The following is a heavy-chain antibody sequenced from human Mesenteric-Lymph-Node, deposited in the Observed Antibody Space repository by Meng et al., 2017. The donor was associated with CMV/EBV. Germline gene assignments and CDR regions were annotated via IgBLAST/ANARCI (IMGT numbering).Heavy chain of an antibody. Sequence: LVKVSCKASGGTFSSDAISRVRQAPGQGLEWMGGIIPILGIANYAQKFQGRVTITADKSTSTAYMELSSLRSEDTAVYYCARDFRKDCSSTSCYGLDYYYGMDVWGQGTTVTVSS. CDR2: IIPILGIA. D-gene: IGHD2-2*01. V-gene: IGHV1-69*10. CDR1: GGTFSSDA. CDR3: ARDFRKDCSSTSCYGLDYYYGMDV. J-gene: IGHJ6*02.